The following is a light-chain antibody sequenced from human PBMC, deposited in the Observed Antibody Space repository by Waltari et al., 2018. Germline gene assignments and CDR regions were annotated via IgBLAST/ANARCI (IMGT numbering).Light chain of an antibody. CDR2: DVS. V-gene: IGLV2-14*03. CDR3: SSYISSSTLEL. CDR1: SSDVGGYNY. Sequence: QSALTQPASVSRSPGQSITISCTGTSSDVGGYNYVSWYQQHPGKAPKLMIFDVSNRPSGVSNRFSGSKSGNTASLTISGLQAEDEADYYCSSYISSSTLELFGGGTSLTVL. J-gene: IGLJ2*01.